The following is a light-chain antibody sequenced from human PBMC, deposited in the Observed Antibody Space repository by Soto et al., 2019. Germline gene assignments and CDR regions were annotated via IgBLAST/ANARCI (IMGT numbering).Light chain of an antibody. Sequence: DIQVTQSTSTLSASVGDRVTITCGASQSISSWLAWYQQKPGKAPKLLIYDASSLESGVPSRFSGSGSGTEFTLTISSLQPDDFATYYCQQYNSYSPTWTFGQGTKVDIK. CDR2: DAS. J-gene: IGKJ1*01. CDR1: QSISSW. V-gene: IGKV1-5*01. CDR3: QQYNSYSPTWT.